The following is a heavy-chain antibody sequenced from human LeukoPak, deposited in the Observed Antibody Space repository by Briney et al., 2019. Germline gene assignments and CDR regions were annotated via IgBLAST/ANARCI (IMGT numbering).Heavy chain of an antibody. J-gene: IGHJ4*02. V-gene: IGHV4-31*03. CDR1: GGSMSSDNYY. CDR2: IYYSGST. CDR3: AREGYPEGSY. D-gene: IGHD2-2*01. Sequence: SETLSLTCTVSGGSMSSDNYYWSWIRQHPGKGLEWIGYIYYSGSTYYNPSLKSRVTISVDTSKNQFSLKLSSVTAADTAVYYCAREGYPEGSYWGQGTLVTVSS.